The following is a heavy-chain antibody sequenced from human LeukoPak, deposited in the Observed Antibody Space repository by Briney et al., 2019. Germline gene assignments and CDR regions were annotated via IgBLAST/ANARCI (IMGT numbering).Heavy chain of an antibody. V-gene: IGHV4-39*07. J-gene: IGHJ4*02. Sequence: SETLSLTCTVSGGSISSSSYYWGWIRQPPGKGLEWIGSIYYSGSTYYNPSLKSRVTISVDTSKNQFSLKLSSVTAADTAVYYCARDLPRRSSGHMGDYWGQGTLVTVSS. CDR1: GGSISSSSYY. D-gene: IGHD6-19*01. CDR3: ARDLPRRSSGHMGDY. CDR2: IYYSGST.